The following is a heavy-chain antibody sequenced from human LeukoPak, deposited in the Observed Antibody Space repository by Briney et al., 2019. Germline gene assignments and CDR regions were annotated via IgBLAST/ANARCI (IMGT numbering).Heavy chain of an antibody. CDR3: AREKIAAALDY. CDR2: ISSSGSTI. Sequence: GGSLRLSCAASGFTFSSYEMNWVRQAPGKGLEWVSYISSSGSTIYYADSVKGRFTISRDNAKNSLYLQMNSLRAEDTAVYYCAREKIAAALDYWGQGTLVTVSS. J-gene: IGHJ4*02. V-gene: IGHV3-48*03. D-gene: IGHD6-13*01. CDR1: GFTFSSYE.